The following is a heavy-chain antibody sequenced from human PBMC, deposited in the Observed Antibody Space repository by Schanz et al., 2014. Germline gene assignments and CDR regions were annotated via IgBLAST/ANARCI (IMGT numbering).Heavy chain of an antibody. D-gene: IGHD2-21*02. CDR2: LTGSGTTT. Sequence: EVQLLESGGGLVQPGGSLRLSCAASGFSFRKSAMSWVRQAPGKGLEWVSALTGSGTTTYYADSVKGRFTISRDNAKNSLYLQMNSLRAEDTAVYYCARDLNRCGGDCYSGWGQGTLVTVSS. V-gene: IGHV3-23*01. CDR3: ARDLNRCGGDCYSG. J-gene: IGHJ4*02. CDR1: GFSFRKSA.